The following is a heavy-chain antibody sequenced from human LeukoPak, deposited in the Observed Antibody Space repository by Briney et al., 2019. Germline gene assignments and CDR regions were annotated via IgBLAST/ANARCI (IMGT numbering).Heavy chain of an antibody. D-gene: IGHD3-10*01. CDR2: ISSSGGVT. J-gene: IGHJ4*02. CDR3: AKGDRLGYYGSGTKLGGFDY. CDR1: GFTFSRYA. V-gene: IGHV3-23*01. Sequence: GGSLRLSCAASGFTFSRYALSWVRQAPGKGLEWVSAISSSGGVTYYADSVKGRFTISRDNAKNSLYLQMDSLRAEDTALYYCAKGDRLGYYGSGTKLGGFDYWGQGTLVTVSS.